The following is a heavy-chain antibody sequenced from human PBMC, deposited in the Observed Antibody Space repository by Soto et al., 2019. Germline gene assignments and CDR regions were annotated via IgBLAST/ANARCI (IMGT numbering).Heavy chain of an antibody. CDR3: AREGYGDYVNAFDM. D-gene: IGHD4-17*01. Sequence: EVQLVESGGGLVQPGGSLRLSCAASGFTSSRFWMHWVRQAPGKGLVWVSRINSEGSSTSYADSVKGRFTISRDNAKNTIDLQMNGLRVEDTAVYHCAREGYGDYVNAFDMWGQGTMVTVSS. J-gene: IGHJ3*02. CDR1: GFTSSRFW. CDR2: INSEGSST. V-gene: IGHV3-74*01.